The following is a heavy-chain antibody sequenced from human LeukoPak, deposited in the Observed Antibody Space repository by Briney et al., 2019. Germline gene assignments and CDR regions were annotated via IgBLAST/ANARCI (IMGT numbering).Heavy chain of an antibody. CDR3: ARDLSSTSCYLD. V-gene: IGHV1-46*01. CDR2: INPSGGST. Sequence: ASVKVSCKASGYTFTSYYMHWVRQAPGQGLEWMGIINPSGGSTSYAQKFHGRVTMTRDTSTSTVHMELSSLRSEDTAVYYCARDLSSTSCYLDWGQGTLVTVSS. CDR1: GYTFTSYY. J-gene: IGHJ4*02. D-gene: IGHD2-2*01.